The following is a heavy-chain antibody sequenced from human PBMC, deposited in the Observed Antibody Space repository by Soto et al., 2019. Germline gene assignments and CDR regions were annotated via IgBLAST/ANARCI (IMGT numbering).Heavy chain of an antibody. Sequence: SETLSLTCTVSGGYIRSSGYYWGWIRQPPGKGLEWIGSIYYSGSTYYNPSLKSRVTISVDTSKNQFSLKLSSVTAADTAVYYCARHPPLGSGYSEYFQHWGQGTLVTVSS. V-gene: IGHV4-39*01. CDR3: ARHPPLGSGYSEYFQH. D-gene: IGHD3-3*01. J-gene: IGHJ1*01. CDR1: GGYIRSSGYY. CDR2: IYYSGST.